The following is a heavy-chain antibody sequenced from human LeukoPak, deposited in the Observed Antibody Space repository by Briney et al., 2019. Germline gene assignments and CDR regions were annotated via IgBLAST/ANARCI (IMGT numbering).Heavy chain of an antibody. CDR1: GFSIGNHG. J-gene: IGHJ3*02. V-gene: IGHV3-30*03. D-gene: IGHD4-11*01. Sequence: GGSLRLSCEVSGFSIGNHGMHWVRQAPDKGLEWVAMISHDGGVKYYGDSVKGRLTISRDNAKNSLYLQMNSLRDEDTVVYYCVRDAAYSAFNMWGQGTMVTVSS. CDR3: VRDAAYSAFNM. CDR2: ISHDGGVK.